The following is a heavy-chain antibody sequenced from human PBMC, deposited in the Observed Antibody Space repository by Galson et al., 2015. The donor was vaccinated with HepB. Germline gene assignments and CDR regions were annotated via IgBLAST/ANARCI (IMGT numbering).Heavy chain of an antibody. V-gene: IGHV3-11*06. CDR1: GFTFSDYY. CDR2: ISASTIYT. CDR3: ARVADADYGDHTHFDS. D-gene: IGHD4-17*01. J-gene: IGHJ4*02. Sequence: SLRLSCAASGFTFSDYYMSWIRQAPGKGLEWLSYISASTIYTNYADSVKGRFTVSRDNAKNSLNLQTNSLSAEDTAVYYCARVADADYGDHTHFDSWGQGTLVTVSS.